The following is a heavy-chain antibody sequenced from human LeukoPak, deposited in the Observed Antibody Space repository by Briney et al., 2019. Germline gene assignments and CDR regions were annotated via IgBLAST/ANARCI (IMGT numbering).Heavy chain of an antibody. V-gene: IGHV1-46*01. J-gene: IGHJ4*02. CDR1: GYTFTSYY. CDR3: ARVSQAYSSSPHFDY. Sequence: ASVEVSCKASGYTFTSYYMHWVRQVPGQGLEWMGIINPSGGSTSYAQKFQGRVTMTRDTSTSTVYMELSSLRSEDTAVYYCARVSQAYSSSPHFDYWGQGTLVTVSS. D-gene: IGHD6-6*01. CDR2: INPSGGST.